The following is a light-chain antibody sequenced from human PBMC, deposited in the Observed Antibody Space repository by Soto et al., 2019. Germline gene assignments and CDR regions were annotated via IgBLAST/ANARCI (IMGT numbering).Light chain of an antibody. CDR3: QQANRFTIT. V-gene: IGKV1-12*01. Sequence: DVQMTQSPSCVCASVGDRVTITCRASQGISSWLNWYQQKKGKVPKLLIYAASSLQSGVPSRFRGSGYGTDLTLTISSMQTEDFETYYCQQANRFTITFGQGTRLEIK. J-gene: IGKJ5*01. CDR1: QGISSW. CDR2: AAS.